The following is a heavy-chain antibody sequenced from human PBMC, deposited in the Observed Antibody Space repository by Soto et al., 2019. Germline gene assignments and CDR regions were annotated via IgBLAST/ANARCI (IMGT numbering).Heavy chain of an antibody. Sequence: SETLSLTCTVSGGSVSSGSYYWSWIRQPPGKGLEWIGYIYYSGSTNYNPSLKSRVTISVDTSKNQFSLKLSSVTAADTAVYYCARVGDFSSGYYEYYFDYSGQGTLVTVSS. D-gene: IGHD3-3*01. CDR2: IYYSGST. CDR3: ARVGDFSSGYYEYYFDY. J-gene: IGHJ4*02. V-gene: IGHV4-61*01. CDR1: GGSVSSGSYY.